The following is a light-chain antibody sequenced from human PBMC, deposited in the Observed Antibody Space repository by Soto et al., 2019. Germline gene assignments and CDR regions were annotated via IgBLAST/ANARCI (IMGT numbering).Light chain of an antibody. V-gene: IGKV1-5*01. CDR2: DAS. CDR1: QSISSW. J-gene: IGKJ1*01. CDR3: QQYENYWT. Sequence: DIQMPQSPSTLSAPAGDRVTITCRASQSISSWLAWYQQKPGKAPKLLIYDASNLERGVPSRFSGSGSGTEFTLTISNLQPDDIATYYCQQYENYWTFGQGTKVDIK.